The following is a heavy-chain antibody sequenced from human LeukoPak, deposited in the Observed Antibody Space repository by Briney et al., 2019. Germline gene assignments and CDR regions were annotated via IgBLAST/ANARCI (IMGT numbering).Heavy chain of an antibody. CDR1: GYTLTSFD. Sequence: GASVKVSCRASGYTLTSFDINWVRQAPGQGLEWMGWVSPNSGNTGYAEKFQGRITMARDTPISTAYMELSSLRSEDTAVYYCASSRSMIRGVSVYYGMDVWGQGTTVTVSS. D-gene: IGHD3-10*01. CDR2: VSPNSGNT. J-gene: IGHJ6*02. V-gene: IGHV1-8*01. CDR3: ASSRSMIRGVSVYYGMDV.